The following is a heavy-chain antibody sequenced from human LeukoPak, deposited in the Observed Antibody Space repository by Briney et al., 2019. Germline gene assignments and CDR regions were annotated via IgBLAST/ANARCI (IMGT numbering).Heavy chain of an antibody. V-gene: IGHV3-64*01. J-gene: IGHJ4*02. CDR3: ARRASGYRQSYFDY. D-gene: IGHD3-22*01. CDR1: GFTFSSYA. Sequence: PGGSLRLSCAASGFTFSSYAMHWVRQAPGKGLEYVSAISSNGGSTYYANSVKGRFTISRDNSKNTMYLQMGSVRAEDMAVYYCARRASGYRQSYFDYWGQGTLVTVSS. CDR2: ISSNGGST.